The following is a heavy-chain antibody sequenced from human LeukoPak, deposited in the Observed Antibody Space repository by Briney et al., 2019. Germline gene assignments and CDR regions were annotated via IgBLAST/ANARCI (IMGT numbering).Heavy chain of an antibody. CDR1: GFTFSSYS. CDR3: ARDPFRRITMVRDAFDI. V-gene: IGHV3-48*01. J-gene: IGHJ3*02. D-gene: IGHD3-10*01. CDR2: ISSSSSTL. Sequence: GGSLRLSCAASGFTFSSYSTSWVRQAPGKGLEWVSYISSSSSTLYYADSVKGRFTISRDNAKNSLYLQMNSLRAEDTAVYYCARDPFRRITMVRDAFDIWGQGTMVTVSS.